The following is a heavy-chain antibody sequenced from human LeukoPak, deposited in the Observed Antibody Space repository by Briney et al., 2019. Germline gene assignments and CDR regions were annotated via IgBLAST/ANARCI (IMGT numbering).Heavy chain of an antibody. CDR2: ISGGGGGT. J-gene: IGHJ4*02. CDR3: AKGGLSLFDY. CDR1: GFTFSNYA. Sequence: GGSLRLSCAASGFTFSNYAMSWVRQAPGKGLEWVSSISGGGGGTYYADSVKGRFTVSRDNAENTLYLQMSRLRAEDTAIYYCAKGGLSLFDYWGQGTLVTVSS. V-gene: IGHV3-23*01.